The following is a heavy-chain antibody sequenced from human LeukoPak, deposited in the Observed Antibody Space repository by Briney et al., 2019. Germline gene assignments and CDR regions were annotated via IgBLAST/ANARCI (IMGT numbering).Heavy chain of an antibody. Sequence: GGSLRLSCSASGFTLSSYAMHWVRQAPGKGLEYVSAISSNGGSTYYADSVKGRFTISRDNSKNTLYLQMSSLRAEDTAVYYCVKLQHPGSSWYYGMDVWGQGTTVTVSS. J-gene: IGHJ6*02. CDR2: ISSNGGST. CDR3: VKLQHPGSSWYYGMDV. CDR1: GFTLSSYA. V-gene: IGHV3-64D*06. D-gene: IGHD6-13*01.